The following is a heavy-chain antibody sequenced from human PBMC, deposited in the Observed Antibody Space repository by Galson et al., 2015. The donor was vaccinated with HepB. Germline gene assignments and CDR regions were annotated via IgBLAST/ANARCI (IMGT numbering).Heavy chain of an antibody. D-gene: IGHD2/OR15-2a*01. CDR2: ISAYNDNT. CDR3: ARTYCNSGSCNWFDP. J-gene: IGHJ5*02. CDR1: GFTFTSFG. Sequence: SVKVSCKASGFTFTSFGFSWVRQAPGQGLEWMGWISAYNDNTNSAERFHDRVTMTTDTSTSTAYMELKSLRPDDTAVYFCARTYCNSGSCNWFDPWGQGTLVTVSS. V-gene: IGHV1-18*01.